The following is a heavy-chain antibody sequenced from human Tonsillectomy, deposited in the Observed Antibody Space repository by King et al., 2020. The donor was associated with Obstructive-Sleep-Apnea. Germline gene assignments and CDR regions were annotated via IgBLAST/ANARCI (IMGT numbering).Heavy chain of an antibody. D-gene: IGHD3-22*01. CDR1: GFTFSSYA. CDR3: AKTQRSYYDTSGYWRDAFDI. Sequence: VQLVESGGGLVQPGGSLRLSCAASGFTFSSYAMSWVRQAPGKGLEWVATISGSGGSTYYADSVKGRFTISIANSVNTLYLQMNSLRAEDTAVYYCAKTQRSYYDTSGYWRDAFDIWGQGTMVTVSS. V-gene: IGHV3-23*04. J-gene: IGHJ3*02. CDR2: ISGSGGST.